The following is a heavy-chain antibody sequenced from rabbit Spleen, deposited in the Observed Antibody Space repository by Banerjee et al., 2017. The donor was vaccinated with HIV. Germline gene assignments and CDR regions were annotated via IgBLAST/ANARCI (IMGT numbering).Heavy chain of an antibody. CDR1: GFSFSSSYD. CDR3: ARDAGSYDYIDGYFNL. V-gene: IGHV1S40*01. CDR2: IYTGNGKT. D-gene: IGHD8-1*01. Sequence: QQLVESGGGLVKPGASLTLTCTGSGFSFSSSYDMCWVRQAPGKELEWIGCIYTGNGKTYYARWAKGRFTISKTSSSTVDLKMTSLTAADTATYFCARDAGSYDYIDGYFNLWGPGTLVSVS. J-gene: IGHJ4*01.